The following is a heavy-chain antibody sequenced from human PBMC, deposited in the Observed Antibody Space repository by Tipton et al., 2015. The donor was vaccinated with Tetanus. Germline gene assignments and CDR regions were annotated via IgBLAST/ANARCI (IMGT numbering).Heavy chain of an antibody. D-gene: IGHD2-2*01. CDR3: ASGSSIRHGLDV. V-gene: IGHV1-8*02. J-gene: IGHJ6*02. Sequence: QSGAEVKKPGASVKVSCKASGYTFISYGLNWVRKAAGRGFEWMGWLNPKSGSAAYAPRFQGRVTMTTNTSITTAFMEVASLTYEDTAVYYCASGSSIRHGLDVWGHGTSVTVSS. CDR1: GYTFISYG. CDR2: LNPKSGSA.